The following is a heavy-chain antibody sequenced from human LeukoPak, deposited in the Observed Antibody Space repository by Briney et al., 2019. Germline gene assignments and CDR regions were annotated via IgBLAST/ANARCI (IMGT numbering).Heavy chain of an antibody. CDR1: GFTFSDYY. Sequence: GGSLRLSCAASGFTFSDYYMSWIRQAPGKGLEWVSYISSSSYTNYADSVKGRFTISRDNAKNSLYLQMNSLRAEDTAVYYCARTIAAAGNSNWFDPWGQGTLVTVSS. CDR3: ARTIAAAGNSNWFDP. D-gene: IGHD6-13*01. J-gene: IGHJ5*02. V-gene: IGHV3-11*06. CDR2: ISSSSYT.